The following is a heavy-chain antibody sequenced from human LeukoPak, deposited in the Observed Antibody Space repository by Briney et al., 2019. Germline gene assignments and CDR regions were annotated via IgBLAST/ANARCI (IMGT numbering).Heavy chain of an antibody. CDR2: IKLDGGEI. V-gene: IGHV3-7*01. D-gene: IGHD3-10*01. Sequence: GGSLRLSCAASGFTFSSSWMTWVRQAPGKGLEWVASIKLDGGEIHYVDSVKGRFTISRDNAKNSLYLQMNSLRAEDTAVYYCARRPGSFDFWGQGTLVTVSS. J-gene: IGHJ4*02. CDR1: GFTFSSSW. CDR3: ARRPGSFDF.